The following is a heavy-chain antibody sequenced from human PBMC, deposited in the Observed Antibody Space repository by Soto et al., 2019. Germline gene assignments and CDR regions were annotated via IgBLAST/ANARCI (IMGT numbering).Heavy chain of an antibody. J-gene: IGHJ4*02. CDR2: ISQSGNT. D-gene: IGHD2-21*01. CDR3: AREVSGVQAFDY. Sequence: QVQLQESGPGLVKPSGTLSLTCAVSGGSISSSNWWNWVRQPPGKGLEWIGEISQSGNTNYNPSLKSRXXIXVXTSKKYFSLKLDSVTAADTAVYYCAREVSGVQAFDYWGQGTLVTVSS. V-gene: IGHV4-4*02. CDR1: GGSISSSNW.